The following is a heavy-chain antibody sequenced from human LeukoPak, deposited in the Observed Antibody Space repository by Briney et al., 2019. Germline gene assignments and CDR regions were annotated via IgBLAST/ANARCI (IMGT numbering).Heavy chain of an antibody. CDR3: AGGSDPGYYGMDV. D-gene: IGHD3-10*01. Sequence: SSETLSLTCTVSGGSISSYYWSWIRQPPGKGLEWIGYIYYSGSTNYNPSLKSRVTISVDTSKNQFSLKLSSVTAADTAVYYCAGGSDPGYYGMDVWGQGTTVTVSS. CDR1: GGSISSYY. J-gene: IGHJ6*02. V-gene: IGHV4-59*08. CDR2: IYYSGST.